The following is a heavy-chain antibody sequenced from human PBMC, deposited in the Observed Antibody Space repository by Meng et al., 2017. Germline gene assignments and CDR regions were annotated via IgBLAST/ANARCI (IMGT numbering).Heavy chain of an antibody. CDR3: AHSDLYFDY. V-gene: IGHV2-5*02. CDR1: GFSLSISGVG. J-gene: IGHJ4*02. Sequence: PFEEPVPRTVNPTQTLTLTCTFSGFSLSISGVGVGWIRQPPGKALGWLALIYWDDDKRYSPSLKSRLTITKDTSKNQVVLTMTNMDPVDTATYYCAHSDLYFDYWGQGTLVTVSS. CDR2: IYWDDDK.